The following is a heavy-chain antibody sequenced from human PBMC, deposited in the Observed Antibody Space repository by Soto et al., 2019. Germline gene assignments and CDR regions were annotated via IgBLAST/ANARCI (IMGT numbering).Heavy chain of an antibody. CDR1: GFTFSDYY. J-gene: IGHJ4*02. Sequence: QVQLVESGGGSVKPGGSLRLSCAASGFTFSDYYMSWIRQAPGKGLEWFSYISGIMSQTDYADSVKGRFIITRDNAQNSLYLQMNSLRAEDTAVYYCARYIYGDVDYWGQGTLVSVSS. CDR2: ISGIMSQT. CDR3: ARYIYGDVDY. D-gene: IGHD4-17*01. V-gene: IGHV3-11*06.